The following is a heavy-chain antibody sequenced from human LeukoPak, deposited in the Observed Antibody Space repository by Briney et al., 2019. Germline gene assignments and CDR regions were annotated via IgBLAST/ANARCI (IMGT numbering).Heavy chain of an antibody. CDR2: IYPGDSDT. J-gene: IGHJ5*02. V-gene: IGHV5-51*01. CDR1: GYSFTTHW. CDR3: ARHPRYSTSSSWFDP. Sequence: GESLKISCKGSGYSFTTHWIAWVRQMPGKGLEWMGIIYPGDSDTRYSPSFQGQVTISVDKSISTAYLQWSSLKASDSAIYYCARHPRYSTSSSWFDPWGQGTLVTVSA. D-gene: IGHD6-6*01.